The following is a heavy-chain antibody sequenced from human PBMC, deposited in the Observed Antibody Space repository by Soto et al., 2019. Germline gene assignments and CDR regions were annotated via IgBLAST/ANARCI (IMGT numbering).Heavy chain of an antibody. V-gene: IGHV4-59*01. CDR2: IHYSGTT. Sequence: SETLSLTCTVSGGSMRNYFWTWIRQPPGKGLEWIGYIHYSGTTSFFPSYNPSLRSRVTISEDTSKNQFSLKLLSVTTADTAVYFCAAGEASSRNLAPYYLDFWGQGXLVTVSS. CDR1: GGSMRNYF. J-gene: IGHJ4*02. D-gene: IGHD6-13*01. CDR3: AAGEASSRNLAPYYLDF.